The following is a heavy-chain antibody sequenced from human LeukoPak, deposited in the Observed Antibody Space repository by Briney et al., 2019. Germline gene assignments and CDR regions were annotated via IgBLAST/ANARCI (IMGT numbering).Heavy chain of an antibody. D-gene: IGHD1-26*01. CDR2: INHSGST. Sequence: SETLSLTCAVYGGSFSGYYWSWIRQPPGKGLEWIGEINHSGSTNYNPSLKSRVTISVDTSKNQFSLKLSSVTAADTAVCYCARSSIVGATDYFDYWGQGTLVTVSS. CDR1: GGSFSGYY. CDR3: ARSSIVGATDYFDY. J-gene: IGHJ4*02. V-gene: IGHV4-34*01.